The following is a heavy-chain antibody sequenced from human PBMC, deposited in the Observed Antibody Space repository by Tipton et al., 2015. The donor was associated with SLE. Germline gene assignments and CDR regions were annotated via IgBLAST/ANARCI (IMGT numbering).Heavy chain of an antibody. V-gene: IGHV4-59*08. D-gene: IGHD2-21*01. CDR3: ARGLLTWRGAIVGVDV. Sequence: TLSLTCTVSGGSIRSNYWIWIRQTPGKGLEWIGYIHSSGSTNYNPSLKSRVTISIDVSKNQFSLKLTSVTAADTAVYYCARGLLTWRGAIVGVDVWGQGTTVNVSS. J-gene: IGHJ6*02. CDR1: GGSIRSNY. CDR2: IHSSGST.